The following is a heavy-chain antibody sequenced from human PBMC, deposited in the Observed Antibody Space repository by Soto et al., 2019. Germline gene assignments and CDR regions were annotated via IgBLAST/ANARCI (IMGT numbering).Heavy chain of an antibody. CDR1: GGSISSYY. D-gene: IGHD6-6*01. Sequence: SETLSLTCTVSGGSISSYYWSWIRQPPGKGLEWIGYIYYSGSTNYNPSLKSPVTISVDTSKNQFSLKLSSVTAADTAVYYCARGAARKTSHPTYYYYYYMDVWGKGTTVTVSS. CDR2: IYYSGST. V-gene: IGHV4-59*01. CDR3: ARGAARKTSHPTYYYYYYMDV. J-gene: IGHJ6*03.